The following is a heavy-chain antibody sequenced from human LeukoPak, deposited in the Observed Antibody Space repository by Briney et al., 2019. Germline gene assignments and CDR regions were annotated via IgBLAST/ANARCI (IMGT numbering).Heavy chain of an antibody. Sequence: ASVKVSCKASGYTFTGYYMHWARQAPGQGLEWMGRINPNSGGTNYAQKFQGRVTMTRDTSISTAYMELSRLRSDDTAVYYCARDHGDYDFWSGYYRRWYFDYWGQGTLVTVSS. V-gene: IGHV1-2*06. D-gene: IGHD3-3*01. CDR1: GYTFTGYY. J-gene: IGHJ4*02. CDR2: INPNSGGT. CDR3: ARDHGDYDFWSGYYRRWYFDY.